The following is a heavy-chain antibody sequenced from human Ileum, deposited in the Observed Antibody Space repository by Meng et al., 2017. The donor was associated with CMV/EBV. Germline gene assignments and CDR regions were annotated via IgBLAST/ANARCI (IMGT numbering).Heavy chain of an antibody. V-gene: IGHV1-2*02. CDR2: ISPNTDGT. CDR1: GYTFTGSY. J-gene: IGHJ6*02. CDR3: ARRSGGGFSY. Sequence: ASVKVSCKASGYTFTGSYIHWVRQAPGQGLEWMGWISPNTDGTNYAQKFQGRVTMTSDTSITTAYMELTRLSSDDTALYYCARRSGGGFSYWGQGTTVTVSS. D-gene: IGHD4-23*01.